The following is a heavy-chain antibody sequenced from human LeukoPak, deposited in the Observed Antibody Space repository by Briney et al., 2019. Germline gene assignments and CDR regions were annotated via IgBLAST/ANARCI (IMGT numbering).Heavy chain of an antibody. CDR2: IKQDGSEK. Sequence: GGSLRLSCVASGFTFTTAWMSWVRQAPGKGLEWVANIKQDGSEKYYVDSVKGRFTISRDNAKNSLYLQMNSLRAEDTAVYYCARWEFDYWGQGTLVTVSS. V-gene: IGHV3-7*04. CDR3: ARWEFDY. CDR1: GFTFTTAW. D-gene: IGHD1-26*01. J-gene: IGHJ4*02.